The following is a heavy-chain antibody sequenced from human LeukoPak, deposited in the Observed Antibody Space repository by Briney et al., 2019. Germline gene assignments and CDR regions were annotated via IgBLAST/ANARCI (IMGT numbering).Heavy chain of an antibody. CDR3: ASAYYYKFDY. D-gene: IGHD3-22*01. CDR2: ISASGGTT. V-gene: IGHV3-23*01. CDR1: GFTFNNYA. J-gene: IGHJ4*02. Sequence: GGSLRLSCAASGFTFNNYAMSWVRQAPGKGLEWVSAISASGGTTYYADSVKGRFTISRDNSENTLFLQMNSLKAEDTAVYYCASAYYYKFDYWGQGTLVTVSS.